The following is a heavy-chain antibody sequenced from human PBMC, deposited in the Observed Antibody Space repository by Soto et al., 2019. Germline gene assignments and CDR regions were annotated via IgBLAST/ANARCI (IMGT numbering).Heavy chain of an antibody. Sequence: GESLKISCKGSGDNFTTFWINWVRQMPGKGLEWMGKIDPSDSYTKYSPSFQGHVTITVDKSINTAYLQWSSLKASDTATYYCARQEMATLGDTSDVSGQGTMVTVSS. D-gene: IGHD5-12*01. CDR3: ARQEMATLGDTSDV. V-gene: IGHV5-10-1*01. J-gene: IGHJ3*01. CDR1: GDNFTTFW. CDR2: IDPSDSYT.